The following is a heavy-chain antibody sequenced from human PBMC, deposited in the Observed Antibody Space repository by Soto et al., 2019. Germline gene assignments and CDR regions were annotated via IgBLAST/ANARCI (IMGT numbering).Heavy chain of an antibody. V-gene: IGHV3-48*02. CDR3: ARGRYYYDSSGYNNWFDP. Sequence: GGSLRLSCAASGFTFSSYTMNWVRQAPGKGLEWVSYINSGSTTIYHADSVKGRFTISRDNAKNSLYLQMNSLRDEDTAVYYCARGRYYYDSSGYNNWFDPWGQGTLVTVSS. CDR1: GFTFSSYT. J-gene: IGHJ5*02. CDR2: INSGSTTI. D-gene: IGHD3-22*01.